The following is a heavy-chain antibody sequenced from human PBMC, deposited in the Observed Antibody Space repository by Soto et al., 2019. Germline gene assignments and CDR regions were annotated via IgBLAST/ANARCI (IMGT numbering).Heavy chain of an antibody. J-gene: IGHJ4*02. CDR2: IYHSGST. CDR1: CGSISSGGYS. CDR3: ARGHKYYFDY. V-gene: IGHV4-30-2*01. Sequence: SETLSLTCAFSCGSISSGGYSWSWIRQPPGKGLEWIGYIYHSGSTYYNPSLKSRVTISVDRSKNQFSLKLSSVTAADTAVYYCARGHKYYFDYWGQGTLVTVSS.